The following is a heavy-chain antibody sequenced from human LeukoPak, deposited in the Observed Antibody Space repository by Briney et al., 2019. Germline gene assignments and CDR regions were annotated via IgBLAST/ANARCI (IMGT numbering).Heavy chain of an antibody. CDR3: ARDRVSYYGSGSYDY. CDR2: IRYDGSNK. CDR1: GFTFSNYG. D-gene: IGHD3-10*01. J-gene: IGHJ4*02. Sequence: PGGPLRLSCAASGFTFSNYGMHWVRQAPGKGLEWVAFIRYDGSNKYYADSVKGRFTISRDNSKNTLYLQMNSLRAEDTAVYYCARDRVSYYGSGSYDYWGQGTLVTVSS. V-gene: IGHV3-30*02.